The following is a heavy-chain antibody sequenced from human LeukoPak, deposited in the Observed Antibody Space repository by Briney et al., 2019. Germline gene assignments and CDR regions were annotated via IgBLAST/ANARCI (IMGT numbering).Heavy chain of an antibody. CDR1: GFTFSSYS. J-gene: IGHJ6*02. D-gene: IGHD3-10*01. CDR3: ARTMVRGVTITSDYYYGMDV. CDR2: ISSSSSYI. Sequence: PGGSLRLSCTASGFTFSSYSINWVRQAPGKGLEWVSSISSSSSYIYYADSVEGRFTISRDNAKNSLYLQMNSLRAEDTAVYYCARTMVRGVTITSDYYYGMDVWGQGTTVTVSS. V-gene: IGHV3-21*01.